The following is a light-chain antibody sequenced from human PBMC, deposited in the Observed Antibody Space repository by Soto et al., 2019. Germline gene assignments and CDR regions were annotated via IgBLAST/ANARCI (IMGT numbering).Light chain of an antibody. J-gene: IGLJ3*02. Sequence: QSALTQPPSVSGAPGQRVTISCTGSSSNIGAGYDVHWYQQLPGTAPKLLIYGNSNRPSGVPDRFSGSKSGTSASLAITGLQAEDEADYYCLSYDSSLSGWVFGGGTKVTVL. CDR3: LSYDSSLSGWV. CDR2: GNS. CDR1: SSNIGAGYD. V-gene: IGLV1-40*01.